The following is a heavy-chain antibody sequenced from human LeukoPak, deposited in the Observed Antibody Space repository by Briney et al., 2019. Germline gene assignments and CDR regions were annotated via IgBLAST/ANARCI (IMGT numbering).Heavy chain of an antibody. D-gene: IGHD1-1*01. J-gene: IGHJ4*02. CDR3: ARALPPSVNTPWK. V-gene: IGHV3-74*01. CDR2: ISSDGSST. Sequence: GGSLRLSCAASGFTFSSYWMHWVRQAPGKGLVWVSRISSDGSSTSCADSVKGRLTIFRDNAKNTLYLQMNSLGAEDTAVYYCARALPPSVNTPWKWGQGTQVTVSS. CDR1: GFTFSSYW.